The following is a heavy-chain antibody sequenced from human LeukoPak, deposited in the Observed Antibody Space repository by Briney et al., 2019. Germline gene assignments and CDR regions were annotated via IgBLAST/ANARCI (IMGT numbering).Heavy chain of an antibody. CDR2: IYSSGST. CDR1: GGSLTSAGYS. CDR3: ARGYCTSTSCSENRYYFDS. Sequence: SQTLSLPCTVSGGSLTSAGYSGGWIRQPAGKGLEWIGRIYSSGSTNSNPSLKSRVTISVDASKYLCSLKLSSVTAADTAVYYCARGYCTSTSCSENRYYFDSWGQGTLVTVSS. J-gene: IGHJ4*02. V-gene: IGHV4-61*02. D-gene: IGHD2-2*01.